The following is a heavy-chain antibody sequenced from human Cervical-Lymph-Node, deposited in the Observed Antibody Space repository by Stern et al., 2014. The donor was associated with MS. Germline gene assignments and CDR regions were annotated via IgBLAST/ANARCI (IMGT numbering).Heavy chain of an antibody. CDR3: ARYDSSAYSEVFEP. V-gene: IGHV4-39*01. CDR1: GGSIRRDNYY. D-gene: IGHD3-22*01. J-gene: IGHJ5*02. CDR2: LFLRGST. Sequence: QLQLQESGPGLVKPSETLSLTCTVSGGSIRRDNYYWAWIRQPPGKGLEWIGNLFLRGSTDDTPPLKSRVTIPVGTSRNHFPLRLNSVTAADTAIYYCARYDSSAYSEVFEPWGQGTLVTVSP.